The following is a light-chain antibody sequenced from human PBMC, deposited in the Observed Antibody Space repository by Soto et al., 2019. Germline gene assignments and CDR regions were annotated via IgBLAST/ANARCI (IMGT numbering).Light chain of an antibody. CDR1: QSVSTN. J-gene: IGKJ2*01. CDR2: EAS. CDR3: QQYNNWYT. V-gene: IGKV3D-15*01. Sequence: EIVMTQSPATLSVSPGERATLSCRASQSVSTNLAWYQQKFGQAPRLLIYEASTRATGIPARFGGSGSGTEFTLTISSLQSEDFAVYFCQQYNNWYTFGQGTKVDIK.